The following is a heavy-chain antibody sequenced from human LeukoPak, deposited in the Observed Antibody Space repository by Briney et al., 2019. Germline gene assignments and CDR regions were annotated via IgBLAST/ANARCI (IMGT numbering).Heavy chain of an antibody. J-gene: IGHJ4*02. CDR2: INPDGNKK. CDR3: AKGLHSGSFNELDY. Sequence: PGGSLRLSCAVSGLTFSSSWMDWVRQAPGKGLEWVASINPDGNKKYSADSVKGRFTISRDNAENSLYLQMNSLGAEDTAVYYCAKGLHSGSFNELDYWGQGTLVTVSS. D-gene: IGHD1-26*01. V-gene: IGHV3-7*03. CDR1: GLTFSSSW.